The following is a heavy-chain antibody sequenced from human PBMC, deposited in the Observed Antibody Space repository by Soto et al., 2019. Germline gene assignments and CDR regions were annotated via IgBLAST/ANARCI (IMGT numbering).Heavy chain of an antibody. V-gene: IGHV3-53*01. CDR3: ARDSVAGGYYYYYGLDV. J-gene: IGHJ6*02. Sequence: GGSLRLSCAASEFTVSSSYMSWLRQAPGKGLEWVSIIYTGGNTYYADFVKGRFTISRDNSKNTVYLEMNSLRAGDTAVYYCARDSVAGGYYYYYGLDVWGQGTTVTV. CDR2: IYTGGNT. CDR1: EFTVSSSY. D-gene: IGHD2-15*01.